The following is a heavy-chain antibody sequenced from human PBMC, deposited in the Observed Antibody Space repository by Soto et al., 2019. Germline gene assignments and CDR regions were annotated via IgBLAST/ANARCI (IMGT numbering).Heavy chain of an antibody. CDR2: SNAGNGNT. D-gene: IGHD5-12*01. J-gene: IGHJ4*02. CDR3: ARDWSYSGFEDF. Sequence: ASVKVSCKASGYTFTSYAMHWVRQAPGQRLEWMGWSNAGNGNTKYSQEFQGRVTITRDTSASTAYMELNSLRVEDTAVYYCARDWSYSGFEDFWGQGTQVTVSS. V-gene: IGHV1-3*01. CDR1: GYTFTSYA.